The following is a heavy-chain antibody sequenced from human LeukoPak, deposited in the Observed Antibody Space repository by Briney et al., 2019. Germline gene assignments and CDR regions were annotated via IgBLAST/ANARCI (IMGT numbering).Heavy chain of an antibody. J-gene: IGHJ6*02. D-gene: IGHD3-10*01. CDR1: GGSINNYY. CDR2: IYYSGRT. V-gene: IGHV4-59*01. CDR3: ARDRITMVRGALRYYGMDV. Sequence: SETLSLTCTVAGGSINNYYWSWIRQPPGKGLEWIGYIYYSGRTNYNPSLNSRVTISVDTSKNQFSLKLNSVTAADTAVYYCARDRITMVRGALRYYGMDVWGQGTTVTVSS.